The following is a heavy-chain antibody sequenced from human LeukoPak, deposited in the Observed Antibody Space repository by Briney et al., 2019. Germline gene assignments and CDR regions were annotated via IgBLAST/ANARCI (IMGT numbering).Heavy chain of an antibody. V-gene: IGHV4-39*07. J-gene: IGHJ4*02. CDR2: IYYSGRT. D-gene: IGHD3-9*01. CDR3: ASAYYDILGGHFDY. CDR1: YGSISDISYY. Sequence: SETLSLTCTVSYGSISDISYYWGWIRQPPGKGLEWIGSIYYSGRTYYNSSLKSRVTMSVDTSKNQFSLKVTSVTAADTAVYYCASAYYDILGGHFDYWGQGTLVTVSS.